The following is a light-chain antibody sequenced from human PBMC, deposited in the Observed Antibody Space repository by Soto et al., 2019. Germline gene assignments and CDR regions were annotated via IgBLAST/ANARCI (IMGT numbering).Light chain of an antibody. CDR1: QSVLYSSNNKHY. CDR2: WAS. Sequence: DIVMTQSPDSLAVSLGERATIKCKSSQSVLYSSNNKHYLAWYQQKPGQPPKLLIYWASTRESGVPDRFSGSGSGTDFTLTIRSLQAEDVAVYYCQQHYSTPPTFGQGTKVEIK. V-gene: IGKV4-1*01. CDR3: QQHYSTPPT. J-gene: IGKJ1*01.